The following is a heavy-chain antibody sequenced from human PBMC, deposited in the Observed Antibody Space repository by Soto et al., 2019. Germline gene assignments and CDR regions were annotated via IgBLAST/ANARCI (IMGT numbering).Heavy chain of an antibody. J-gene: IGHJ4*02. CDR3: ARMGTPMDY. CDR2: ISAYNGNT. CDR1: GYTFTNFG. Sequence: QVQLVQSGAEVKKPGASVKVSCKASGYTFTNFGISWVRQAPGQGLEWMGWISAYNGNTNYAQNFQGRVTMTTDTSMSTAYMELRSVRSDDTAVYYCARMGTPMDYWGQGTVVTVSS. D-gene: IGHD1-7*01. V-gene: IGHV1-18*01.